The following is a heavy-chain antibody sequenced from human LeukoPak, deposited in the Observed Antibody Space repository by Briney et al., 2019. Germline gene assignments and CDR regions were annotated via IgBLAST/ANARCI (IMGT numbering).Heavy chain of an antibody. CDR2: ISAYNGNT. D-gene: IGHD5-18*01. CDR1: GYTFTSYG. V-gene: IGHV1-18*01. CDR3: ARDLGRVWYFYGYFDDAFDI. J-gene: IGHJ3*02. Sequence: ASVKFTCKASGYTFTSYGISWVRQAPGHGLEWMGWISAYNGNTNYAQKFQGRVSTTTDTTTSTAYMEMRSLRSDDTAVYYCARDLGRVWYFYGYFDDAFDIWGQGTMVTVSS.